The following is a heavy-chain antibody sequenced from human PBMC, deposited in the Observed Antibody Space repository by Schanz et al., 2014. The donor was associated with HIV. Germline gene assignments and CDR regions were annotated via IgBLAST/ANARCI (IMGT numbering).Heavy chain of an antibody. V-gene: IGHV1-2*02. D-gene: IGHD3-22*01. CDR1: GYTFTDYL. CDR2: INPISGGT. Sequence: QVQLVQSGAEVKKPGASMKVSCKASGYTFTDYLLHWFRQAPGQGLEWMGWINPISGGTNYAEKFQGRVTMTRDTSINTAYVELRRLKSDDTAVYFCGKGQVADDNYWGQGTLITVSS. J-gene: IGHJ4*02. CDR3: GKGQVADDNY.